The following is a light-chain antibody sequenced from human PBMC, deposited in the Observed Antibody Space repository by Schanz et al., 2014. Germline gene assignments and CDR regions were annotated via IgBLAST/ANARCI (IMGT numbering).Light chain of an antibody. V-gene: IGLV2-8*01. CDR2: EVT. Sequence: QSALTQPPSASGSPGQSVTISCTGTSSDVGGYDYVSWYQQHPGKVPKLMIYEVTKRPSGVPDRFSGSKSGNTASLTVSGLQAEDEADYYCHSYDSLSGAVFGGGTKLTVL. J-gene: IGLJ3*02. CDR3: HSYDSLSGAV. CDR1: SSDVGGYDY.